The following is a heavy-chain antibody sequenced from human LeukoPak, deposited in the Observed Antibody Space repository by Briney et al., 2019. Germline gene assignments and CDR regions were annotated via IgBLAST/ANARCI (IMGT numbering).Heavy chain of an antibody. CDR1: GGSVSSYY. CDR3: ASYYCSGGSCYVDY. CDR2: IYYSGST. Sequence: SETLSLTCTVSGGSVSSYYWTWIRQPPGKGLEWVGYIYYSGSTNYNPSLKSRVTISVDMSKNQFSLKLSSVTAADTAVYYCASYYCSGGSCYVDYWGQGTLVTVS. D-gene: IGHD2-15*01. V-gene: IGHV4-59*02. J-gene: IGHJ4*02.